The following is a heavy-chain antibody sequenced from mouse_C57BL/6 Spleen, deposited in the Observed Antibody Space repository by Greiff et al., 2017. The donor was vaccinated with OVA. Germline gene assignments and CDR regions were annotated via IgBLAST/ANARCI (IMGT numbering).Heavy chain of an antibody. V-gene: IGHV1-55*01. J-gene: IGHJ2*01. Sequence: QVQLQQPGAELVKPGASVKMSCKASGYTFTSSWITWVKQRPGQGLEWIGDIYPGSGSTNYNEKFKSKATLTVDTSSSTAYMPLSSLTSEDSAVYYCARRGLWFYYFDDWGQGTTLTVSS. D-gene: IGHD2-2*01. CDR1: GYTFTSSW. CDR3: ARRGLWFYYFDD. CDR2: IYPGSGST.